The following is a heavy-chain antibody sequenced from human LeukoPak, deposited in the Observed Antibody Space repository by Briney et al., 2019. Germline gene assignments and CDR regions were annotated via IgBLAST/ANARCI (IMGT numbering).Heavy chain of an antibody. D-gene: IGHD3-10*01. V-gene: IGHV1-46*01. J-gene: IGHJ4*02. CDR2: IPSGGST. CDR3: ARGEFGEFLDY. Sequence: EASVKVSCKASGYTFTSYYMHWVRQAPGQGLEWMGIIPSGGSTSYAQKFQGRVTMTRDTSTSTVYMELSSLRSEDTAVYYCARGEFGEFLDYWGQGTLVTVSS. CDR1: GYTFTSYY.